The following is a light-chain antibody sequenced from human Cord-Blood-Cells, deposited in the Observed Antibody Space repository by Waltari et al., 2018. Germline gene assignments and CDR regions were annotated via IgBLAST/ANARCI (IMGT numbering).Light chain of an antibody. J-gene: IGLJ2*01. CDR3: CSYAGSSTHVV. V-gene: IGLV2-23*01. CDR1: SSDVGSYNL. CDR2: EGS. Sequence: QSALTQPASVSGSPGQSITISCPGTSSDVGSYNLSSWYQQHPGKAPKLMIYEGSKRPSGVSNRFAGSKSGNTASLTISGLQAEDEADYYCCSYAGSSTHVVFGGGTKLAVL.